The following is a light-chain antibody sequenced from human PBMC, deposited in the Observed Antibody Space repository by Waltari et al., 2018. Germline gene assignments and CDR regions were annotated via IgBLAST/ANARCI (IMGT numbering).Light chain of an antibody. CDR3: QQYNSYPT. CDR1: QSIRSW. J-gene: IGKJ2*01. CDR2: KAS. V-gene: IGKV1-5*03. Sequence: DLQMTRSPSTLSASVGDRVTITCRASQSIRSWLAWYQQKPVKAPKLLIYKASSLESGVPSRFSGSGAGPEFTLTISSLQPDDFATYYCQQYNSYPTFGQGTKLEIK.